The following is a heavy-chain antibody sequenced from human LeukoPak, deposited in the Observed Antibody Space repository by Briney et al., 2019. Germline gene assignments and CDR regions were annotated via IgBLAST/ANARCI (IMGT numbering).Heavy chain of an antibody. V-gene: IGHV4-59*08. CDR2: IYYSGST. CDR3: ARPDGSSGYAFDI. J-gene: IGHJ3*02. Sequence: SETLSLTCTGSGGSISSYYWSWIRQPPGEGLQWIGYIYYSGSTNYNPSLKSRVTMSVDTSKNQFSLKLSSLTAADTAVYYCARPDGSSGYAFDIWGQGTMVTGSS. CDR1: GGSISSYY. D-gene: IGHD3-22*01.